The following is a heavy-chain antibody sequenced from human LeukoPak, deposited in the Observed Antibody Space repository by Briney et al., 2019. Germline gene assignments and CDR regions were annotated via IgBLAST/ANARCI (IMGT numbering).Heavy chain of an antibody. V-gene: IGHV4-59*12. Sequence: PSETLSLTCTVSGGSISSYYWSWIRQPPGKGLEWIGYIYYSGSTNYNPSLKSRVTISVDTSKNQFSLKLSSVTAADTAVYYCARDGGSSPWYYFDYWGQGTLVTVSS. J-gene: IGHJ4*02. D-gene: IGHD6-13*01. CDR2: IYYSGST. CDR1: GGSISSYY. CDR3: ARDGGSSPWYYFDY.